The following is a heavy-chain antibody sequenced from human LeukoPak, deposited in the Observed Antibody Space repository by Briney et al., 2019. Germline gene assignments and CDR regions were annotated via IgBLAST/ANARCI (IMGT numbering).Heavy chain of an antibody. D-gene: IGHD6-13*01. J-gene: IGHJ4*02. CDR3: ARAYGPGIQGGGDY. Sequence: ASVKVSCKAFGYTFTSNYMHWVRQAPGQGPEWMGVISPSGGSTTYAQKFQGRVTLTRDMSTSTVYMELSRLTSEDTAVYYCARAYGPGIQGGGDYWGQGTLVTVSS. CDR1: GYTFTSNY. CDR2: ISPSGGST. V-gene: IGHV1-46*01.